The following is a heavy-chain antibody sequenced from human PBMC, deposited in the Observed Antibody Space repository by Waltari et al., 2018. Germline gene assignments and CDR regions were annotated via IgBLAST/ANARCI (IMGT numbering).Heavy chain of an antibody. Sequence: EVQLVESGGGLVQPGGSLRHSCAASGFTFSSYWLHWVRQAPGKGLVWVSRINSDGSSTSYADSVKGRFTISRDNSKNTLYLQMNSLRAEDTAVYYCAKDLAFTMIVVFDYWGQGTLVTVSS. J-gene: IGHJ4*02. D-gene: IGHD3-22*01. V-gene: IGHV3-74*01. CDR2: INSDGSST. CDR1: GFTFSSYW. CDR3: AKDLAFTMIVVFDY.